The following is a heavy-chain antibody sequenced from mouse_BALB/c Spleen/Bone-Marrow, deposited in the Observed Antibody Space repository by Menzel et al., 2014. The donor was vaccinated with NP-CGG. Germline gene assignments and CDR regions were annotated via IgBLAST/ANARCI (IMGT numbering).Heavy chain of an antibody. CDR1: GYTFTSYW. Sequence: LKESGSGLVRPGASVKLSCKASGYTFTSYWMHWVKQRPGQGLEWIGNIYPGSGSTNYDEKFKSKATLTVDTSSSTAYMQLSSLTSKDSAVYYCTPRLRYWGQGTTLTVSS. D-gene: IGHD1-2*01. V-gene: IGHV1S22*01. CDR3: TPRLRY. CDR2: IYPGSGST. J-gene: IGHJ2*01.